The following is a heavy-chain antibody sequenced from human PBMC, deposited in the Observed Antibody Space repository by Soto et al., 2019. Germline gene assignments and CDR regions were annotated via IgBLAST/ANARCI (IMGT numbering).Heavy chain of an antibody. CDR1: GFTLSTSG. Sequence: ASVKVSCKASGFTLSTSGVTWVRRAPGQGLEWMGWISADNGDINYAQKFLARITMTRDTSTNTAHMELRSLRSDDTAVYYCAKGGGWEVTDAFDIWGQGTMVTVSS. CDR2: ISADNGDI. J-gene: IGHJ3*02. CDR3: AKGGGWEVTDAFDI. D-gene: IGHD1-26*01. V-gene: IGHV1-18*01.